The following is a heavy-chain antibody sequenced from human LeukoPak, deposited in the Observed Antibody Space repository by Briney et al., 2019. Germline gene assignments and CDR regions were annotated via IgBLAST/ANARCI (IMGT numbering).Heavy chain of an antibody. D-gene: IGHD5-12*01. CDR2: INPNSGGR. CDR3: ARAYSGYEAFDY. Sequence: ASVKVSCKASGYTXTGYYIHWVRQAPGQGLEWMGWINPNSGGRNYAQKFQGRVTMTRDTSTTYMELSRLTSDDTAVYYCARAYSGYEAFDYWGQGTLVTVSS. CDR1: GYTXTGYY. V-gene: IGHV1-2*02. J-gene: IGHJ4*02.